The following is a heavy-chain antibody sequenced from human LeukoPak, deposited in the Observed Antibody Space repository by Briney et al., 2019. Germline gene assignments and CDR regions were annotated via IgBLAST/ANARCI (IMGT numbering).Heavy chain of an antibody. CDR2: IYHSGST. CDR3: ASRAIVATIALDAFDI. J-gene: IGHJ3*02. D-gene: IGHD5-12*01. CDR1: GYSISSGYY. V-gene: IGHV4-38-2*01. Sequence: PSETLSLTCAVSGYSISSGYYWGWIRQPPGKGLEWIGSIYHSGSTYYNPSLKSRVTISVDTSKNQFSLKLSSVTAADTAVYYCASRAIVATIALDAFDIWGQGTMVTVSS.